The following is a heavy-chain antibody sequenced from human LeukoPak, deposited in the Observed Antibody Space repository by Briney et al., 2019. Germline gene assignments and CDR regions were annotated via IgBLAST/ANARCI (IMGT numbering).Heavy chain of an antibody. CDR1: GFTFDDYA. CDR2: ISWNSGSI. Sequence: PGGSLRLSCAASGFTFDDYAMHWVRQAPGKGLEWVSGISWNSGSIGYADSVKGRFTISRDNAENSVYLQMNDLRAEDTGVYYCVTKEPSTSGWSYWGQGILVTVSS. D-gene: IGHD6-19*01. V-gene: IGHV3-9*01. J-gene: IGHJ4*02. CDR3: VTKEPSTSGWSY.